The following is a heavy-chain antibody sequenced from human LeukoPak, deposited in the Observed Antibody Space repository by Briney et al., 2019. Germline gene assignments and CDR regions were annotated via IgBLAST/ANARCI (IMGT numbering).Heavy chain of an antibody. Sequence: GGSLRLSCAASGFTFSGYSMNWIRQAPGKGLEWVSSFGTRSTSVYHAGSVKGRFAISRDNAKNSLYLQTNSLRAEDTALYYCAREVSEGFDFWGQGTLVTVSS. CDR2: FGTRSTSV. J-gene: IGHJ4*02. CDR3: AREVSEGFDF. CDR1: GFTFSGYS. D-gene: IGHD3-22*01. V-gene: IGHV3-21*01.